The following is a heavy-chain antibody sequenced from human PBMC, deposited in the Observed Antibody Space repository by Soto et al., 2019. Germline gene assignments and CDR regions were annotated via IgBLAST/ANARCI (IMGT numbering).Heavy chain of an antibody. D-gene: IGHD3-10*01. CDR3: ASEDLLIFDY. Sequence: PSETLSLTCTVSGGSISSYYWSWIRQPPGKGLEWIGYIYNSGSTNYNPSLKSRVTISVDTSKNQFSLKLSSVTAADTAVYYCASEDLLIFDYWGQGTLVTVSS. J-gene: IGHJ4*02. CDR1: GGSISSYY. V-gene: IGHV4-59*01. CDR2: IYNSGST.